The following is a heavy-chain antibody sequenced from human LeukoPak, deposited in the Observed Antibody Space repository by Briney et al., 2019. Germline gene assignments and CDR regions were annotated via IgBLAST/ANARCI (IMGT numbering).Heavy chain of an antibody. CDR2: ISGSGGST. D-gene: IGHD2-21*02. V-gene: IGHV3-23*01. Sequence: GGSLRLSCAASGFTFDDYAMSWVRQAPGKGLEWVSAISGSGGSTYYADSVRGRFTISRDNSKNSLYLQMNSLRAEDTAVYYCARDCGGDCYAFDIWGQGTMVTVSS. CDR3: ARDCGGDCYAFDI. CDR1: GFTFDDYA. J-gene: IGHJ3*02.